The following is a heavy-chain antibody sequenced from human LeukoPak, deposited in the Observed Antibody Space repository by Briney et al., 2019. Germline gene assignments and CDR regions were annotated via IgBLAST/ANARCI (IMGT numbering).Heavy chain of an antibody. D-gene: IGHD2-2*01. V-gene: IGHV1-8*03. CDR1: GYTFTSYD. CDR3: ARGRDVVGGAFDI. Sequence: ASLKVSCKASGYTFTSYDINWVRQATGQGLEWMGWMNPNSGNTGYAQKFQGRVTITRNTSRSTAYIELSSLRSEDTAVYYCARGRDVVGGAFDIWGQGTMVTVS. J-gene: IGHJ3*02. CDR2: MNPNSGNT.